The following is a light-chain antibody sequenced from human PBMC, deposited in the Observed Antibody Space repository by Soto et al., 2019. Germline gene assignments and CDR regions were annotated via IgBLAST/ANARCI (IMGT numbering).Light chain of an antibody. V-gene: IGKV3-20*01. CDR3: QQYATSPWP. Sequence: LDSTQAPCTLSLSPGESATLSCRASQPVSSNFLAWYQQKPGQAPRLLISGASTRATGIPARFSGSGSGTDFTLTISRLDPEDSAVYYCQQYATSPWPFGQGTKVDIK. J-gene: IGKJ1*01. CDR2: GAS. CDR1: QPVSSNF.